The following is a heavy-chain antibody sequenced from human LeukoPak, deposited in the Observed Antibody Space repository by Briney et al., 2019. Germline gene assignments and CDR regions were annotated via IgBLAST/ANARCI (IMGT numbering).Heavy chain of an antibody. Sequence: ASVKVSCKASGYTFTNFGISWVRQAPGQGLEWMGWISTYNGNTYYAQKLQGRVTMTTDTSTSTAYMELRSLRSDDAAVYYCASSTTYNWNYGYFDYWGQGTLVTVSS. CDR2: ISTYNGNT. V-gene: IGHV1-18*01. J-gene: IGHJ4*02. CDR3: ASSTTYNWNYGYFDY. D-gene: IGHD1-7*01. CDR1: GYTFTNFG.